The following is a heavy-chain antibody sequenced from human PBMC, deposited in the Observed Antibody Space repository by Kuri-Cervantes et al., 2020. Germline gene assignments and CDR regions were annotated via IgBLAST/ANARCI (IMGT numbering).Heavy chain of an antibody. V-gene: IGHV1-18*01. Sequence: ASVKVSCKASGNTFTTYGISWVRQAPGQGLEWMGWISAYNGDTNYAQKLQGRVTMTTDTSTSTAYMELRSLRSDDAAVYYCARGGIQLWSFDYRGQGTLVTVSS. CDR3: ARGGIQLWSFDY. CDR1: GNTFTTYG. D-gene: IGHD5-18*01. J-gene: IGHJ4*02. CDR2: ISAYNGDT.